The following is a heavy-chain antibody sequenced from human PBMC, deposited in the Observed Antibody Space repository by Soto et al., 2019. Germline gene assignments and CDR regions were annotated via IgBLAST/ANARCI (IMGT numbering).Heavy chain of an antibody. V-gene: IGHV3-9*01. CDR2: INYNSGSV. CDR1: GFTFYVYA. Sequence: EVQLVESGGGWVQPGRSLRLSCAASGFTFYVYAMHWVRQAPGKGLEWVSGINYNSGSVGYADSVKGRFTISRDNAKNSLHLQMNSLRAEDTAVYYCAKDISLRGWVYLVVEYWGQGTLVNVSP. CDR3: AKDISLRGWVYLVVEY. J-gene: IGHJ4*02. D-gene: IGHD6-13*01.